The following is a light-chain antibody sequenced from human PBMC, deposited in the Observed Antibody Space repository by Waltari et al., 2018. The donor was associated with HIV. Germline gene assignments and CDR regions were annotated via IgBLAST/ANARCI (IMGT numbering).Light chain of an antibody. Sequence: EVTQTHSESVSPGQTARITCSGETLTKKFVYWYQQKPGQAPVVVIYEDNERPSGIPERFSGSSSGTRATLTISGVQAEDEADYYCQSADSSGTSFGGGTKLTVL. CDR3: QSADSSGTS. CDR2: EDN. J-gene: IGLJ2*01. V-gene: IGLV3-25*03. CDR1: TLTKKF.